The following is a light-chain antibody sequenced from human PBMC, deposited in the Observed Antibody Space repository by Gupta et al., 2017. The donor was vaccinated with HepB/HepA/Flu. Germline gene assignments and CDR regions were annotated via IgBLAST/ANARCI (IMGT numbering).Light chain of an antibody. J-gene: IGLJ2*01. Sequence: QLVLTQSPSASASLGATVKLTCTLRSGHSGYAIAWHQQQPDKGPRYLMKLNSDGSHSKGDGIPDRFSGSSSGAERYLTISSLQSEDEADYYCQTWGSGIVVFGGGTKLTVL. CDR1: SGHSGYA. CDR3: QTWGSGIVV. V-gene: IGLV4-69*01. CDR2: LNSDGSH.